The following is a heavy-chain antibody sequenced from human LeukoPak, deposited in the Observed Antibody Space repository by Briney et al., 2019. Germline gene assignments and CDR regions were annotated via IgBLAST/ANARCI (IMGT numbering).Heavy chain of an antibody. CDR1: GYTFTGSY. J-gene: IGHJ4*02. CDR3: ARESDIPGLGY. CDR2: INPNSGGR. D-gene: IGHD2-15*01. Sequence: ASVKVSCKASGYTFTGSYMHWVRQAPGQGLEWMGWINPNSGGRNYAQRFQGRVTMTRDTSISTAYMELSGLRSDDTAVYYCARESDIPGLGYWGQGTLVTVSS. V-gene: IGHV1-2*02.